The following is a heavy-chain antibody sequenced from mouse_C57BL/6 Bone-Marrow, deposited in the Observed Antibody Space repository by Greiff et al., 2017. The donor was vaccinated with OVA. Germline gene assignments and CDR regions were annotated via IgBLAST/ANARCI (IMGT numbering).Heavy chain of an antibody. J-gene: IGHJ1*03. CDR2: IHPNSGST. Sequence: QVQLQQPGAELVKPGASVKLSCKASGYTFTSYWMHWVKQRPGQGLEWIGMIHPNSGSTNYNEKFKSKATLTVDKSSSTAYMQLSSLTSEDSAVYYCARWGYGSSLRWYFDVWGTGTTVTVSS. CDR1: GYTFTSYW. CDR3: ARWGYGSSLRWYFDV. D-gene: IGHD1-1*01. V-gene: IGHV1-64*01.